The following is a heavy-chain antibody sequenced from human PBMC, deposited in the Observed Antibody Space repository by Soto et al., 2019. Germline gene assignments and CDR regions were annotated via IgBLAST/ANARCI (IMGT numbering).Heavy chain of an antibody. CDR1: GFTFSSYS. CDR3: AREGTYCTNGVCPRYGMDV. CDR2: ISSSSSYI. D-gene: IGHD2-8*01. Sequence: GGSLRLSCAASGFTFSSYSMNWVRQAPGKGLEWVSSISSSSSYIYYADSVEGRFTISRDNAKNSLYLQMNSLRAEDTAVYYCAREGTYCTNGVCPRYGMDVWGQGTTVTVSS. J-gene: IGHJ6*02. V-gene: IGHV3-21*01.